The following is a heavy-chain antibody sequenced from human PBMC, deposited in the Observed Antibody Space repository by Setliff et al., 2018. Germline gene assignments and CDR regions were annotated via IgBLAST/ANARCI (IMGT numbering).Heavy chain of an antibody. CDR2: IYTSGST. V-gene: IGHV4-61*09. D-gene: IGHD2-2*02. CDR1: GGSISSGSYY. Sequence: KPSETLSLTCTVSGGSISSGSYYWSWIRQPAGKGLEWIGHIYTSGSTNYNPSLKSRVTISVDTSKNQFSLKLSSVTAADTAVYYCARALPLGFRSALIPWGQGTMVTVSS. J-gene: IGHJ3*01. CDR3: ARALPLGFRSALIP.